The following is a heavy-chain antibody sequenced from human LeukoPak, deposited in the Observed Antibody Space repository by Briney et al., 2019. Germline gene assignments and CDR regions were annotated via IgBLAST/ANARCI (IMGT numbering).Heavy chain of an antibody. V-gene: IGHV3-23*01. J-gene: IGHJ4*02. CDR3: ASCEGSTSCYYVDY. CDR2: ISGSGGKT. CDR1: GFTFSSYA. Sequence: GGSLRLSCAASGFTFSSYAMSWVRQAPEKGLEWVSGISGSGGKTYYADSVKGRFTISRDNSKNTLYLHLNSLRAEDTAVYYCASCEGSTSCYYVDYWGQGTLVTVSS. D-gene: IGHD2-2*01.